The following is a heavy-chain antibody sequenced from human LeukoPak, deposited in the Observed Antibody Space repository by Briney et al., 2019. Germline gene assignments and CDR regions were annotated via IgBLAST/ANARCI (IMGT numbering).Heavy chain of an antibody. V-gene: IGHV4-39*01. J-gene: IGHJ5*02. D-gene: IGHD5-12*01. CDR1: GDSIDSSNYY. Sequence: PSETLSLTCTVSGDSIDSSNYYWAWIRQPPGKGLEWIAPIHYSRTTFYNMSVKSRVAISIDSSKNQFSLKLSSVSASDTAVYFCASGYAEVLLVAEAFDHWGQGTLVTVSS. CDR3: ASGYAEVLLVAEAFDH. CDR2: IHYSRTT.